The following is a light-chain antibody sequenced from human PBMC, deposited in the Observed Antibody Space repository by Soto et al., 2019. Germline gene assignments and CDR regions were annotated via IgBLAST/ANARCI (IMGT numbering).Light chain of an antibody. CDR1: QSVSTSY. Sequence: EIVLTQSPGTLSLSPGERATLSCRASQSVSTSYLAWYQQKPGQAPRLLIYGASSRATGIPDRFSGSGSGTDFAFTISSIELEAFEVDYCQWYGSSPPRYTFGQGTKLEIK. CDR3: QWYGSSPPRYT. V-gene: IGKV3-20*01. J-gene: IGKJ2*01. CDR2: GAS.